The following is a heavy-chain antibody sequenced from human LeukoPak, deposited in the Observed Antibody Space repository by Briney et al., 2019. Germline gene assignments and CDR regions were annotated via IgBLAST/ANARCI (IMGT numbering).Heavy chain of an antibody. J-gene: IGHJ4*02. CDR3: ARHTTMAAWHFEH. CDR1: GGSISSYY. V-gene: IGHV4-59*08. D-gene: IGHD5-18*01. Sequence: PSETLSLTCTVSGGSISSYYWSWIRQPPGKGLEWIGYVYYSGSTNYNPFLKSRVTISVDTSNNQFSLKLNSVTAADTAVYYCARHTTMAAWHFEHWGQGTLVTVSS. CDR2: VYYSGST.